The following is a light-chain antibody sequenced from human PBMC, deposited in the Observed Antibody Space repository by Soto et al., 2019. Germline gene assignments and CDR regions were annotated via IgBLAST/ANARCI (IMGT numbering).Light chain of an antibody. J-gene: IGLJ2*01. V-gene: IGLV2-18*02. Sequence: QSALTQPPSVSGSPGQSVTISCTGTSSDVGAYNRVSWYQRVPGTAPKLMISEVNNRPSGVHDRFSGSKSGNTASLTISGLQAEDEADYYCSSYTGSATFVLFGGGTKLTVL. CDR1: SSDVGAYNR. CDR2: EVN. CDR3: SSYTGSATFVL.